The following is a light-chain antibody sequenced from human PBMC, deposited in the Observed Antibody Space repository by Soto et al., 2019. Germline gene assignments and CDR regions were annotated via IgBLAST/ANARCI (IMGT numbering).Light chain of an antibody. CDR1: QSVSTCC. V-gene: IGKV3-20*01. CDR3: QHYVTSPPLYF. J-gene: IGKJ2*01. CDR2: GAS. Sequence: EIVLTQSPGTLSLSPGERATLSCRASQSVSTCCLAWYQQKPGQAPRLLIYGASNRATGIPDRFSGSGSGTDFTLTISRLEPEDFAAYDCQHYVTSPPLYFFGQGTKLEIK.